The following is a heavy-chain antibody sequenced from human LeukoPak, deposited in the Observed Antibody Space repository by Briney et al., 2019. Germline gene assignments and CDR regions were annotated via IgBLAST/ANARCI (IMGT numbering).Heavy chain of an antibody. J-gene: IGHJ4*02. Sequence: ASVKVSCKDSGYTFTSYGISWVRQAPGQGLEWMGRINPNSGDTNYAQKFQGRVTMTRDTSISTAYMELSRLRSDDTAVYYCARDYCSSTSCLFDYWGQGTLVTVSS. CDR1: GYTFTSYG. CDR3: ARDYCSSTSCLFDY. D-gene: IGHD2-2*01. V-gene: IGHV1-2*06. CDR2: INPNSGDT.